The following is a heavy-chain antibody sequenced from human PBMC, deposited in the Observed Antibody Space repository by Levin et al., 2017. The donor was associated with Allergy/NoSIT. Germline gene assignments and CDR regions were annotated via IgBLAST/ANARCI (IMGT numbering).Heavy chain of an antibody. CDR1: GFTFGSSS. CDR3: VAQPHLGRLDY. D-gene: IGHD1-14*01. Sequence: GGSLRLSCSASGFTFGSSSMHWVRQAPGKGLEYVSSISSNGDNTHYADSFKGRFTVSRDNSKNTVYLQMTSLSAEDMAVYHCVAQPHLGRLDYWGQGTLVTVSS. V-gene: IGHV3-64D*06. J-gene: IGHJ4*02. CDR2: ISSNGDNT.